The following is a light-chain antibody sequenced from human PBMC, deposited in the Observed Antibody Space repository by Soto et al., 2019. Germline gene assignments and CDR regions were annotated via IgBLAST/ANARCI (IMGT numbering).Light chain of an antibody. CDR3: QQYNKWPPLT. V-gene: IGKV3-15*01. Sequence: EVVMTQSPATLSVSPGERATLSCRASQSVSYNLAWYQQRPGQAPRLLIYGASTRATGTPARFSGSGSGTEFTLTISSLQSEDFAVYYCQQYNKWPPLTFGGGTRVDIK. J-gene: IGKJ4*01. CDR2: GAS. CDR1: QSVSYN.